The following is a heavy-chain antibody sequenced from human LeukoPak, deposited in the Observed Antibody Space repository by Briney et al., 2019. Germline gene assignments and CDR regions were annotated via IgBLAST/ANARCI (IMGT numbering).Heavy chain of an antibody. J-gene: IGHJ4*02. CDR3: ARGRYKKDIVVVPAAMSVDY. Sequence: GGSLRLSCAASGFTFSSYDMHWVRQAPGKGLEWVAVISYDGSNKYYADSVKGRFTISRDNSKNTLYLQMNSLRAEDTAVYYCARGRYKKDIVVVPAAMSVDYWGQGTLVTVSS. V-gene: IGHV3-30-3*01. D-gene: IGHD2-2*01. CDR2: ISYDGSNK. CDR1: GFTFSSYD.